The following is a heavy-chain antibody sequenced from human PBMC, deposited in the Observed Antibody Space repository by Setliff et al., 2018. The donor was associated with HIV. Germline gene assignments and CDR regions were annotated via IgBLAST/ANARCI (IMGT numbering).Heavy chain of an antibody. CDR2: VYYTGST. D-gene: IGHD3-3*01. V-gene: IGHV4-59*01. Sequence: SETLSLTCTVSGDSISRNYWTWIRQPPGKGLEYIGYVYYTGSTNYTPSLKNRVTISIDTSKNQFSRKLRSVTAADTAGYYCARGNRVFDYWGQGALVTVSS. CDR1: GDSISRNY. CDR3: ARGNRVFDY. J-gene: IGHJ4*02.